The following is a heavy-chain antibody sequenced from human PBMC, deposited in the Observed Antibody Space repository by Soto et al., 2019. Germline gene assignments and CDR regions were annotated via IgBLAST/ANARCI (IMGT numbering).Heavy chain of an antibody. J-gene: IGHJ4*02. Sequence: ASVKVSCKASGYTFINYCISWVRQAPGQGLEWMGWISAYNGNTHSAQKLQGRVTMTTDTSTTTAYMELRSLRSDDTAVYYCARDRLSGGVLRFLEWPHLDYWGQGTLVTVSS. CDR3: ARDRLSGGVLRFLEWPHLDY. CDR2: ISAYNGNT. D-gene: IGHD3-3*01. CDR1: GYTFINYC. V-gene: IGHV1-18*04.